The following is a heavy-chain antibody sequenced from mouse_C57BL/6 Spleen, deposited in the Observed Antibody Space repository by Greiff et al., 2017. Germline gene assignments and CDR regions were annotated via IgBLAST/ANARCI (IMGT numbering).Heavy chain of an antibody. CDR1: GYTFTSYW. CDR2: IHPNSGST. V-gene: IGHV1-64*01. J-gene: IGHJ4*01. Sequence: VQLQQPGAELVKPGASVKISCKASGYTFTSYWMHWVKQRPGQGLEWIGMIHPNSGSTNYNEKFKSKATLTVDKSSSTAYKQLSSLTSEDSAVYYCGRCVVTAPEFYAMDYWGQGTSVTVSS. CDR3: GRCVVTAPEFYAMDY. D-gene: IGHD2-2*01.